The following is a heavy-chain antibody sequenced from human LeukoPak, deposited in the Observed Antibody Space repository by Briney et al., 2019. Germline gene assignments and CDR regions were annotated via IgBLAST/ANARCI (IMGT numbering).Heavy chain of an antibody. CDR1: GGSFSGYY. J-gene: IGHJ4*02. D-gene: IGHD5-18*01. Sequence: PSETLSLTCAVYGGSFSGYYWSWIRQPPGKGLEWIGEINHSGSTNYNPSLKSRVTISLDTSKKQFSMKMSSVTAADTAVYYCSYSYGYRCPRNWGQGPLVTVSS. V-gene: IGHV4-34*01. CDR3: SYSYGYRCPRN. CDR2: INHSGST.